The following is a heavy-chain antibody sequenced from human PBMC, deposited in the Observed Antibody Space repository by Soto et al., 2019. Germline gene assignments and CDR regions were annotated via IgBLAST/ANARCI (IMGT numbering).Heavy chain of an antibody. V-gene: IGHV3-11*06. CDR1: GFNISDYY. D-gene: IGHD5-18*01. CDR3: ARELEGYDY. Sequence: GGSLRLSCAASGFNISDYYMSWIRQAPGKGLEWVSYTSSSTTYTNYADSVKGRFTISRDNAKNSLYLQMNSLRAEDMAVYYCARELEGYDYWGQGTLVTSPQ. CDR2: TSSSTTYT. J-gene: IGHJ4*02.